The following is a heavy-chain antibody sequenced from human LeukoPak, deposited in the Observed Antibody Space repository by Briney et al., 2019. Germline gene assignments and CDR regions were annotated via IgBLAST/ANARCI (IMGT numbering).Heavy chain of an antibody. V-gene: IGHV1-8*03. D-gene: IGHD2-2*01. CDR2: MNPKTGNT. J-gene: IGHJ4*02. CDR3: TRGLPRDGLVVIAAANEY. CDR1: GYTFTSYA. Sequence: ASVKVSCKASGYTFTSYAMHWVRQAPGQRLEWMGWMNPKTGNTGFSQKFQGRVTITRDTSISTAYMELSRLTSEDTGVYYCTRGLPRDGLVVIAAANEYWSQGSLVTVSS.